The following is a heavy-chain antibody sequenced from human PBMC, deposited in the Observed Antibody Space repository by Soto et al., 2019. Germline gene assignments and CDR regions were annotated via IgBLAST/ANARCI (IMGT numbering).Heavy chain of an antibody. J-gene: IGHJ6*02. V-gene: IGHV4-61*01. CDR3: ARLTNMGLGGMDV. Sequence: QVQLQESGPGLVKPSETLYLTCTVSGGSVSSGSYYWSWIRQPPGKGLEWIGYIYYSGSTNYNPSLKSRVTISVDTSQNQFSLKLSSVTAADTAVYYCARLTNMGLGGMDVWGQGTTVTVSS. CDR2: IYYSGST. D-gene: IGHD7-27*01. CDR1: GGSVSSGSYY.